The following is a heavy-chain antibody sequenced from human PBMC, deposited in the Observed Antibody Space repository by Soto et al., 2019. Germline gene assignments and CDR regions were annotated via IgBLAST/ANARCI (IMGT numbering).Heavy chain of an antibody. CDR3: ARSYGDLPDY. CDR1: GGSIGTYF. Sequence: QVQLQESGPGLVKPSETLSLNCSVSGGSIGTYFWGWIRQPPGKGLEWIGHIYYSGSTSYNPSLRSRVTISLDTSKNQFSLRLRSVSAADTAVYYCARSYGDLPDYWGQGNLVTVSS. J-gene: IGHJ4*02. V-gene: IGHV4-59*08. CDR2: IYYSGST. D-gene: IGHD4-17*01.